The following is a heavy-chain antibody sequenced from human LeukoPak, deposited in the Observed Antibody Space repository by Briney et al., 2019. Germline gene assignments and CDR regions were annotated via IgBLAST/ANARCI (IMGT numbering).Heavy chain of an antibody. CDR3: AKDRDYYDSSGWEGGGDY. D-gene: IGHD3-22*01. V-gene: IGHV3-23*01. CDR1: GFTFSSYA. CDR2: ISGSGGST. J-gene: IGHJ4*02. Sequence: PGGSLRLSCAASGFTFSSYAMSWVRQAPGKGLEWVSAISGSGGSTYYADSVKGRFTISRDNSKNTLYLQMNSLRAEDTAVYYCAKDRDYYDSSGWEGGGDYWGQGTLVTVSS.